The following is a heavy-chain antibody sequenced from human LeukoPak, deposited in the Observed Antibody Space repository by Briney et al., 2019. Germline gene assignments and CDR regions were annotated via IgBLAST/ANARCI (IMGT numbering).Heavy chain of an antibody. D-gene: IGHD2-21*01. CDR2: ISGSGGST. V-gene: IGHV3-23*01. J-gene: IGHJ6*03. CDR3: AKALPLVVVIVNYYYVDV. Sequence: GGSLRLSCAASGFTFSSYAMSWVRQAPGKGLEWVSAISGSGGSTYYADSVKGRFTISRDNSKNTLYLQMNSLRAEDTAVYYCAKALPLVVVIVNYYYVDVWGKGTTVTVSS. CDR1: GFTFSSYA.